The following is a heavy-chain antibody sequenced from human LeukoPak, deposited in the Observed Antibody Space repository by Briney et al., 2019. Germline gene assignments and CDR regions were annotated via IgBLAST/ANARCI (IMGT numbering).Heavy chain of an antibody. D-gene: IGHD2-2*01. CDR3: VRGVPVTPGIDY. CDR1: GFTFTNCC. J-gene: IGHJ4*02. V-gene: IGHV3-74*01. Sequence: GGSLRLSCAASGFTFTNCCMHWVRQPPGKGLVWVSQICTDETTIRYADSVKGRFTISRDNAKNTLYLQMSSLRVEDTAVYYCVRGVPVTPGIDYWGQGTLVTVSS. CDR2: ICTDETTI.